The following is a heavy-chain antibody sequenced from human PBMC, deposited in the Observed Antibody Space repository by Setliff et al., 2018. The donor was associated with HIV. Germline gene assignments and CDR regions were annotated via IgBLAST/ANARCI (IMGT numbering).Heavy chain of an antibody. Sequence: NPSETLSLTCSVSGASVNYNTWSWIRQAPGKGLQWIGFIYNSVTTNYNPSLKSRATISLDTSKNQFSLKLTSVTAADTAVYYCARAVGASYATPYLDYWGRGTLVTVSS. V-gene: IGHV4-59*02. CDR1: GASVNYNT. CDR3: ARAVGASYATPYLDY. J-gene: IGHJ4*02. CDR2: IYNSVTT. D-gene: IGHD1-26*01.